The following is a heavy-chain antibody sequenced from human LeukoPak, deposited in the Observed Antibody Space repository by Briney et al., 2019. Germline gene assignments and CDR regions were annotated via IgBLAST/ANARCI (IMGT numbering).Heavy chain of an antibody. Sequence: SETLSLTCTVSGGSLSSSSYYWGWIRQPPGKGLEWIGSIYYSGSTYYHPSLKRRVTISVDTSKNLFSLRLSSVSAADTAVYYCARRGRADYVWGSYRSYYFDYWGQGTLVTVSS. CDR1: GGSLSSSSYY. CDR2: IYYSGST. V-gene: IGHV4-39*01. J-gene: IGHJ4*02. CDR3: ARRGRADYVWGSYRSYYFDY. D-gene: IGHD3-16*02.